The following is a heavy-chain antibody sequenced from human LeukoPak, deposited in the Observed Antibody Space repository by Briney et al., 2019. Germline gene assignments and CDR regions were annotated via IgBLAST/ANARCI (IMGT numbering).Heavy chain of an antibody. J-gene: IGHJ4*02. CDR3: AKEGSYYSDYFDY. D-gene: IGHD1-26*01. V-gene: IGHV3-11*01. CDR1: GFTFSDYY. Sequence: GASLRLSCAASGFTFSDYYMSWIRQAPGKGLEWVSYISSSGSTIYYADSVKGRFTISRDNSKNTLYLQMNSLRAEDTAVYYCAKEGSYYSDYFDYWGQGTLVTVSS. CDR2: ISSSGSTI.